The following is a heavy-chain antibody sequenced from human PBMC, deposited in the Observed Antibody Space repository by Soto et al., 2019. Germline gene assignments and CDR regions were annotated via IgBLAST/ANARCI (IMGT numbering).Heavy chain of an antibody. J-gene: IGHJ4*02. CDR1: CGSFSSYY. Sequence: QVQLQQWGAGLLKPSETLSLTCAVYCGSFSSYYWSWIRQPPGKGLEWIGEINHSGSTNYNPSHKRRVTMSVDTSKNQFSLKLSSVTAADSAVYYCARTSRFDCWGQGTLVPVSS. V-gene: IGHV4-34*01. D-gene: IGHD6-6*01. CDR3: ARTSRFDC. CDR2: INHSGST.